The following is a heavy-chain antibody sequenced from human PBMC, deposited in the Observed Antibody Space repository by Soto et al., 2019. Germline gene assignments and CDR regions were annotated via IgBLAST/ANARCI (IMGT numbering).Heavy chain of an antibody. Sequence: GGSLRLSCAASGFTFSSYGMHWVRQAPGKGLEWVAVISYDGSNKYYADSVKGRFTISRDNSKNTLYLQMNSLRAEDTAVYYCAKDTTGDIVLSRYYYGMDVWGQGTTVTVSS. CDR3: AKDTTGDIVLSRYYYGMDV. D-gene: IGHD2-8*01. J-gene: IGHJ6*02. V-gene: IGHV3-30*18. CDR1: GFTFSSYG. CDR2: ISYDGSNK.